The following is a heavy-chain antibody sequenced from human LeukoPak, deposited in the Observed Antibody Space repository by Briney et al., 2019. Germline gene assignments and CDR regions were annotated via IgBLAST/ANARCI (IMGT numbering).Heavy chain of an antibody. CDR2: IHHSGST. CDR1: GGSISSDTW. Sequence: SETLSLTCAVSGGSISSDTWWSWVRQSPGRGLEWVGEIHHSGSTRYNPSLKSRVTISLDKSKSQFSLELSSVTAADTAVYFCTRDPLGERKVVVEDNYYYYYGMDVWGQGITVTVSS. CDR3: TRDPLGERKVVVEDNYYYYYGMDV. D-gene: IGHD2-15*01. V-gene: IGHV4-4*02. J-gene: IGHJ6*02.